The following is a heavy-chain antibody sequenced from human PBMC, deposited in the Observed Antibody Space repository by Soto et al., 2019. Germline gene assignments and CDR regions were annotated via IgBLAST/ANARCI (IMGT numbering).Heavy chain of an antibody. V-gene: IGHV4-39*01. CDR3: ARNTPAISISDH. CDR1: GGSISSSSYY. J-gene: IGHJ4*02. CDR2: IYYSGST. Sequence: QLQLQESGPGLVKPSETLSLTCTVSGGSISSSSYYWGWIRQPPGKGLEWIGSIYYSGSTYYNPSLKSRVTISVDTSMNQFSLTLRSVTAADTAVYYCARNTPAISISDHWGQGTLVTVSS. D-gene: IGHD2-15*01.